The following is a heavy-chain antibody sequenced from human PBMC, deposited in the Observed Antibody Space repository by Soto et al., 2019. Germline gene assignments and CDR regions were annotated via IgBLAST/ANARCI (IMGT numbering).Heavy chain of an antibody. CDR2: ISGSGGTT. Sequence: EVQVLESGGALVQPGGSLRLSCAASGFTFSNYAMSWVRQAPGKGLEWVSSISGSGGTTYYADSVKGRLNLSRDNSKNTLYLQMNSLRVEDTAVYYCEKNNMGYYLDYWGQGTLVTVSS. V-gene: IGHV3-23*01. D-gene: IGHD3-10*01. CDR1: GFTFSNYA. CDR3: EKNNMGYYLDY. J-gene: IGHJ4*02.